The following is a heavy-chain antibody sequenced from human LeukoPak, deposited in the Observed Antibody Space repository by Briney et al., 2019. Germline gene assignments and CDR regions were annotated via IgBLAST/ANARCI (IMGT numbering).Heavy chain of an antibody. J-gene: IGHJ6*02. CDR3: ARGGCGSGSYYRECSDSRYYYNCMDV. D-gene: IGHD3-10*01. Sequence: GGSLRLSWAASGFTFSSYSMNWVRQARGKGLEWVSYISSSSSTIYYADSVKGRFTISRDNARNSLYLQMNSLRAEDTAVYYCARGGCGSGSYYRECSDSRYYYNCMDVRGQGTTVTVSS. V-gene: IGHV3-48*04. CDR2: ISSSSSTI. CDR1: GFTFSSYS.